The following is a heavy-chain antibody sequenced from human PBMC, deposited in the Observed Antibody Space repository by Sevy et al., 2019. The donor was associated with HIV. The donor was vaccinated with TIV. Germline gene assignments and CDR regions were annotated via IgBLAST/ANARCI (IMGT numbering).Heavy chain of an antibody. D-gene: IGHD3-16*01. CDR1: GFTFSSYS. Sequence: GGSLRLSCAASGFTFSSYSMNWVRQAPGKGLEWVSSISSSSSYIYYADSVKGRFTISRDNAKNTLYLQMSRLRHEDTAVYYCVAEPPSGGHGNYHYGLDLWGQGTTVTVSS. V-gene: IGHV3-21*01. CDR3: VAEPPSGGHGNYHYGLDL. J-gene: IGHJ6*02. CDR2: ISSSSSYI.